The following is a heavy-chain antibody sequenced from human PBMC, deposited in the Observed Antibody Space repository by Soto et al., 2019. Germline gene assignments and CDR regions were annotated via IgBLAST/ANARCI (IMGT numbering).Heavy chain of an antibody. Sequence: SETLSLTCTVSGGSVSSGSYYWSWIRQPPGKGLEWIGYIYYSGSTNYNPSLKSRVTISVDTSKNQFSLKLSSVTAADTAVYYCARDTWVPAAPYYYYGMDVWGQGTTVTVSS. J-gene: IGHJ6*02. V-gene: IGHV4-61*01. CDR3: ARDTWVPAAPYYYYGMDV. D-gene: IGHD2-2*01. CDR2: IYYSGST. CDR1: GGSVSSGSYY.